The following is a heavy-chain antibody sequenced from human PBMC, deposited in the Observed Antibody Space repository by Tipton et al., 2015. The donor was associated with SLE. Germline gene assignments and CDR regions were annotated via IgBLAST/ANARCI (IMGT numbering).Heavy chain of an antibody. CDR2: IYDGGSP. V-gene: IGHV4-59*01. J-gene: IGHJ4*02. CDR1: GGSISHYY. Sequence: TLSLTCSFSGGSISHYYWSWIRQPPGKGLEWIGYIYDGGSPNYSPSLKSRVIMSLDTSKNQLSLRLTSVTAADTAVYYCARLSYYGDYFDYWGQGSLVTVSS. D-gene: IGHD4-17*01. CDR3: ARLSYYGDYFDY.